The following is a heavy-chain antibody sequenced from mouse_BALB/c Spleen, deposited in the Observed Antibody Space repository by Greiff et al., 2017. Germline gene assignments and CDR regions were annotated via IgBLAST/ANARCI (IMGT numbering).Heavy chain of an antibody. CDR1: GYSITSDYA. J-gene: IGHJ3*01. CDR2: ISYSGST. V-gene: IGHV3-2*02. Sequence: EVKLMESGPGLVKPSQSLSLTCTVTGYSITSDYAWNWIRQFPGNKLEWMGYISYSGSTSYNPSLKSRISITRDTSKNQFFLQLNSVTTEDTATYYCAGSPSYWGQGTLVTVSA. CDR3: AGSPSY.